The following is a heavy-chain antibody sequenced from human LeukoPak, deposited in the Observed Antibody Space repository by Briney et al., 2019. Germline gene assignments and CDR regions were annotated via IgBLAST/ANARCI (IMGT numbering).Heavy chain of an antibody. J-gene: IGHJ2*01. D-gene: IGHD6-6*01. CDR2: ITGNGVST. CDR1: GFTYSDYA. CDR3: AKDRDSSSPWYFDV. Sequence: GGSLRLSCAASGFTYSDYAMNWVRQAPGKGLEWVAGITGNGVSTYYADSVKGRFTISRDKSKNTLYLQMNSLRAEDTAVYYCAKDRDSSSPWYFDVWGRGTLVTVSS. V-gene: IGHV3-23*01.